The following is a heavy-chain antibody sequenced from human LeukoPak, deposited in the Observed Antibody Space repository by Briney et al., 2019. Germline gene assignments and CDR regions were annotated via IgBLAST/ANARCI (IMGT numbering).Heavy chain of an antibody. Sequence: ASVKVSRKASGYTFTGYYMHWVRQAPGQGLEWMGWINPNSGGTNYAQKFQGRVTMTRDTSISTAYMELSRLRSDDTAVYYCARDYGMYYDILTGSLVYWGQGTLVTVSS. D-gene: IGHD3-9*01. CDR2: INPNSGGT. V-gene: IGHV1-2*02. CDR3: ARDYGMYYDILTGSLVY. J-gene: IGHJ4*02. CDR1: GYTFTGYY.